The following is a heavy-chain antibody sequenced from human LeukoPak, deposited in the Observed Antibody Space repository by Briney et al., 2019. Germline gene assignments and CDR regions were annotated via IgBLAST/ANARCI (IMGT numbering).Heavy chain of an antibody. CDR2: INPSDGSR. CDR3: EREAGAFDY. CDR1: GYTFTSNY. J-gene: IGHJ4*02. Sequence: ASVKVSCKTSGYTFTSNYMDWMRQAPGQGLEWMGVINPSDGSRTYAQKFQGRVTLTRDTSTTTVHMELSSLTSDDTAVYYCEREAGAFDYWGQGTLVTVSS. V-gene: IGHV1-46*01. D-gene: IGHD1-26*01.